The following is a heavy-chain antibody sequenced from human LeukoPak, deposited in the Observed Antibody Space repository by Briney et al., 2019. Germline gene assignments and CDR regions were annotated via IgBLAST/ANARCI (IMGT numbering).Heavy chain of an antibody. CDR1: GFAFDDYA. J-gene: IGHJ3*02. D-gene: IGHD3-9*01. CDR2: ISWNSGSI. V-gene: IGHV3-9*01. CDR3: AKDMGTKYDILTASSAFDI. Sequence: GGSLRLSCAASGFAFDDYAMHWVRQAPGKGLEWVSGISWNSGSIGYAASVKGRFTISRDNAKNSLYLQMNSLRAEGTALYYCAKDMGTKYDILTASSAFDIWGQGTMVTVSS.